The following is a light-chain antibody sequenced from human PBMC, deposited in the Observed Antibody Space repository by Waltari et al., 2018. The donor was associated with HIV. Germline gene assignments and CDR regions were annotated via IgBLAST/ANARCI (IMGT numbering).Light chain of an antibody. Sequence: QSVLTQPPSASGTPGQRVTISCSGSSSNIGSNYVYWYQQLPGTAPKLLIYRNNQRSSGVPDRFSGSKSGTSASLAISGLRSEDEADYYCAAWDGRRGVFGTGTKVTVL. J-gene: IGLJ1*01. CDR2: RNN. V-gene: IGLV1-47*01. CDR3: AAWDGRRGV. CDR1: SSNIGSNY.